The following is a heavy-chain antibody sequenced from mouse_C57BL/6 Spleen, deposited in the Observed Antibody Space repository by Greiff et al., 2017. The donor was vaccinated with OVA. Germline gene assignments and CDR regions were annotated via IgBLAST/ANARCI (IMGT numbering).Heavy chain of an antibody. Sequence: QVQLQQPGAELVKPGASVKLSCKASGYTFTSYWMQWVKQRPGQGLEWIGEIDPSDGYTNYNPKFKGKATLTVDTSSSTAYMQLSSLTSEDSAVYYCARLSSRRSGTYFDYWGQGTTLTVSS. CDR2: IDPSDGYT. J-gene: IGHJ2*01. D-gene: IGHD3-2*02. CDR3: ARLSSRRSGTYFDY. V-gene: IGHV1-50*01. CDR1: GYTFTSYW.